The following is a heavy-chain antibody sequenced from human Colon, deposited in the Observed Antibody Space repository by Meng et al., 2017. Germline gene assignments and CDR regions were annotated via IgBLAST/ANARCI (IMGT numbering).Heavy chain of an antibody. V-gene: IGHV4-59*12. CDR2: IYYSGTT. J-gene: IGHJ5*02. CDR1: GGSINNYY. CDR3: ARYVFDSSSLYSNWFDP. Sequence: QVQLQESGPGLVKTSETLSLTCAVSGGSINNYYWSWIRQPPGKGLEWIGYIYYSGTTSYNPSLKSRVTISVDTSKNQLSLKLSSMTAADTAVYYCARYVFDSSSLYSNWFDPWGQGTLVTVSS. D-gene: IGHD3-22*01.